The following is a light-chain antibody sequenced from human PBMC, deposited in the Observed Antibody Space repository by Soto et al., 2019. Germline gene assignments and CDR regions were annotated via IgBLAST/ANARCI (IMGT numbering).Light chain of an antibody. CDR2: GAS. V-gene: IGKV3-20*01. CDR1: QSVSSSY. J-gene: IGKJ5*01. Sequence: EIVLTQSPGTLSLSPGERATLSCRASQSVSSSYLAWYQQNPGQAPRLLIYGASSRATSIPDRFSGSVCGTDITLTISILEPEDSAVYYRQQYGSSITFGQGTRLEIK. CDR3: QQYGSSIT.